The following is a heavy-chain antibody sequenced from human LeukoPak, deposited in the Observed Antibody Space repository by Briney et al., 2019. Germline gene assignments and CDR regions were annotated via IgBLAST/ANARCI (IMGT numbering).Heavy chain of an antibody. CDR2: IYYSGST. J-gene: IGHJ4*02. D-gene: IGHD5-18*01. Sequence: TSETLSLTCSVSGGSISSYYWSWIRQPPGKGLEWIGYIYYSGSTYYNPSLKSRVTISVDTSKNQFSLKLSSVTAADTAVYYCARMSGYSYGSFDYWGQGTLVTVSS. CDR1: GGSISSYY. V-gene: IGHV4-30-4*01. CDR3: ARMSGYSYGSFDY.